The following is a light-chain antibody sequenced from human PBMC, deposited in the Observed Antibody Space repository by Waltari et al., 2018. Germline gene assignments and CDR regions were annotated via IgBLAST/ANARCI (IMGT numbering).Light chain of an antibody. V-gene: IGKV3-20*01. CDR1: QSVRSNY. Sequence: EIVLTQSPGTLSLSPGERATLSCRASQSVRSNYLAWYQQKPGQAPRLLIYGASSRATGIPDRFSGSWSGTDFTLTISILEPEDFAVFYCQQYDTSPYTFGQGTKLDIK. J-gene: IGKJ2*01. CDR3: QQYDTSPYT. CDR2: GAS.